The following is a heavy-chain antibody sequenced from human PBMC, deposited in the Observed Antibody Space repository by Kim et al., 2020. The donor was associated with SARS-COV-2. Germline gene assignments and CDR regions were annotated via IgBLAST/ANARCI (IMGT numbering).Heavy chain of an antibody. J-gene: IGHJ4*02. CDR3: ARESVVPAAMPHYFDY. Sequence: SETLSLTCTVSGGSISSSSYYWGWIRQPPGKGLEWIGSIYYSGSTYYNPSLKSRVTISVDTSKNQFSLKLSSVTAADTAVYYCARESVVPAAMPHYFDYWGQGTLVPVSS. D-gene: IGHD2-2*01. V-gene: IGHV4-39*07. CDR2: IYYSGST. CDR1: GGSISSSSYY.